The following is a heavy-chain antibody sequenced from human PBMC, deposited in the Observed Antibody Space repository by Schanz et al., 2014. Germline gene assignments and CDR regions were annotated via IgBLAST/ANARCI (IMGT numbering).Heavy chain of an antibody. D-gene: IGHD1-1*01. CDR3: ARDRRSYDRSDLYYFDS. Sequence: QIQLVQSGPEVKKPGATVKVSCKASGYIFINSGISWVRQAPGQGLEWMGWISVYNHNKEYDQKFQGRVTMTTDTSTSTAYMELTVLRSNDTAVYDCARDRRSYDRSDLYYFDSWGQGTLVTVSS. CDR2: ISVYNHNK. CDR1: GYIFINSG. V-gene: IGHV1-18*01. J-gene: IGHJ4*02.